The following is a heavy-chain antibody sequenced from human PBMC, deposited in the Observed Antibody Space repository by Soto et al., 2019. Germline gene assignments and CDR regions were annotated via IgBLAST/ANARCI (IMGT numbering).Heavy chain of an antibody. CDR2: IIPIFGTA. D-gene: IGHD2-15*01. CDR3: ARDQGYCSGGSCYKDWFDP. CDR1: GGTFSSHA. Sequence: SVKVSCKASGGTFSSHAISWVRQAPGQGLEWMGGIIPIFGTANYAQKFQGRVTITADKSTSTAYMELSSLRSEDTAVYYCARDQGYCSGGSCYKDWFDPWGQGTLVTVSS. V-gene: IGHV1-69*06. J-gene: IGHJ5*02.